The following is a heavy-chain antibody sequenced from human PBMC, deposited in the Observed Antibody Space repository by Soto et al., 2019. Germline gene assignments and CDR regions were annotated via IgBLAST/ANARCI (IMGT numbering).Heavy chain of an antibody. D-gene: IGHD5-18*01. Sequence: GGSLRLSCAASGFTFSNAWMNWVRQAPGKGLEWVGRIKSKTDGGTTDYAAPVKGRFTISRDDSKNTLYLQMNSLKTEDTAVYYCTTDVDTAMDPYYFDYWGQGTLVTVSS. CDR1: GFTFSNAW. J-gene: IGHJ4*02. CDR2: IKSKTDGGTT. CDR3: TTDVDTAMDPYYFDY. V-gene: IGHV3-15*07.